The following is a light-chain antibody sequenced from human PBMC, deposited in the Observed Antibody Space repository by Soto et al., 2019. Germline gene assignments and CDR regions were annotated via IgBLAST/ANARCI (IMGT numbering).Light chain of an antibody. J-gene: IGKJ1*01. CDR1: QSVSSTY. CDR2: GAS. V-gene: IGKV3-20*01. CDR3: QQFGSSPRT. Sequence: VLPQSPGTLSLSPGERATLSCRASQSVSSTYLAWYQQKPGQAPRLLIYGASSRATGIPDRFSGSGSGTDFTLTISRLEPEDFAVYYCQQFGSSPRTFGQGTKVDIK.